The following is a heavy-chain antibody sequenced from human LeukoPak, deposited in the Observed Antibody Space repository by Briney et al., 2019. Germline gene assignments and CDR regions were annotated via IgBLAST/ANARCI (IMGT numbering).Heavy chain of an antibody. CDR1: GGSISSSNW. V-gene: IGHV4-4*02. D-gene: IGHD4-11*01. CDR3: ARQHYSNYGGYYGMDV. CDR2: IYHSGST. J-gene: IGHJ6*02. Sequence: SETLSLTCAVSGGSISSSNWWSWVRQPPGKGLEWIGEIYHSGSTNYNPFLKSRVTISVDKSKNQFSLKLSSVTAADTAVYYCARQHYSNYGGYYGMDVWGQGTTVTVS.